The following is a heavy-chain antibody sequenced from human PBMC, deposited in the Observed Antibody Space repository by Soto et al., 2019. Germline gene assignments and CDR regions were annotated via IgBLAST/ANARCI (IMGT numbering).Heavy chain of an antibody. CDR3: ARRAASGRHFDH. CDR1: GFTFSDHY. CDR2: ISSSGNSM. V-gene: IGHV3-11*01. Sequence: QVQLVESGGGLVMPGESLRLSCAASGFTFSDHYMSWIRQAPGKGLEWVSYISSSGNSMYYADSVKGRFTVSRDNAENSLYLQMNGLRAEDTAVYYCARRAASGRHFDHWGQGTLVSVSS. J-gene: IGHJ4*02. D-gene: IGHD6-13*01.